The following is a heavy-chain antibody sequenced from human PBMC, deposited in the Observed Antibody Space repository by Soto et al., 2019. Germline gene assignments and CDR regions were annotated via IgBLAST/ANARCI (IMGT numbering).Heavy chain of an antibody. CDR3: ARGGYSSSWYENWFDP. CDR1: GGSISSYY. Sequence: SETLSLTCPVSGGSISSYYWSWIRQPPGKGLEWIGYIYYSGSTNYNPSLKSRVTISVDTSKNQFSLKLSSVTAVDTAVYYCARGGYSSSWYENWFDPWGQGTLVTVSS. V-gene: IGHV4-59*01. CDR2: IYYSGST. J-gene: IGHJ5*02. D-gene: IGHD6-13*01.